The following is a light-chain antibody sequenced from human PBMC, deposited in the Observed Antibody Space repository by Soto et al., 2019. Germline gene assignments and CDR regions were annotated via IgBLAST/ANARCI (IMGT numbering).Light chain of an antibody. CDR3: QPYFPYST. Sequence: TQYPNTLSLSPGERATLSCRASQSFNSIYLAWYQQKPGQAPRLLIYGASSRATGIPDRFSGSGSGTEFTLTIISLQPDDFATYYCQPYFPYSTFGQGTRLEIK. J-gene: IGKJ5*01. CDR1: QSFNSIY. CDR2: GAS. V-gene: IGKV3-20*01.